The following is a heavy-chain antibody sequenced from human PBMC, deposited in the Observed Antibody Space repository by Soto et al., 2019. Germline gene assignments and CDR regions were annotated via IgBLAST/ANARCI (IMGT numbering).Heavy chain of an antibody. CDR2: INHSGST. CDR1: GGSIGTYY. J-gene: IGHJ4*02. CDR3: ARGPFTMVRGGRVDY. Sequence: SETLSLTCTVSGGSIGTYYWSWIRQPPGKGLEWIGEINHSGSTNYNPSLKSRVTISVDTSKNQFSLKLSSVTAADTAVYYCARGPFTMVRGGRVDYWGQGTLVTVSS. V-gene: IGHV4-34*01. D-gene: IGHD3-10*01.